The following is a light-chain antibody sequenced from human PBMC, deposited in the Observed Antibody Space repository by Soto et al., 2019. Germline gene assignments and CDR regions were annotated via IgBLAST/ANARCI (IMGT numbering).Light chain of an antibody. V-gene: IGLV1-47*01. CDR3: AAWDDSLSGWV. CDR1: SSNIVTNH. J-gene: IGLJ3*02. Sequence: QSVLTQPPSASGTPGQRVTISCSGSSSNIVTNHVYWYQHLPGTAPKLLIYRNSLRPSGVPDRFSGSKSGTSASLAISGIRARDEADYYCAAWDDSLSGWVFGGGTKVTVL. CDR2: RNS.